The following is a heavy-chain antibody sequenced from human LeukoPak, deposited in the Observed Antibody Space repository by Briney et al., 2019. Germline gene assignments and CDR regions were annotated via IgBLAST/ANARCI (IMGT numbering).Heavy chain of an antibody. Sequence: SETLSLTCIVSGDSISSGNFWGWIRQPPGKGLDYIGNIDHRGNTYYNPSLKSRLTILLDTSRNQFSLKLNSVTAADTAVYYCARGGVQNRLKYWGQGTLVTVSS. CDR1: GDSISSGNF. D-gene: IGHD1-14*01. CDR2: IDHRGNT. V-gene: IGHV4-38-2*02. J-gene: IGHJ4*02. CDR3: ARGGVQNRLKY.